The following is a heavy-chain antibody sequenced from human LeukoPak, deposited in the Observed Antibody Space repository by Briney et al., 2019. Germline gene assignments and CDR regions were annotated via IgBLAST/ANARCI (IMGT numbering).Heavy chain of an antibody. D-gene: IGHD4-17*01. CDR2: ISSSGGTI. CDR1: GFTFSSYE. CDR3: ARDVLFYGSHDY. V-gene: IGHV3-48*03. Sequence: GGSLRLSCAASGFTFSSYEMNWVRQAPGKGLEWVSYISSSGGTIYYADSVKGRFTISRDNAKNSLYLQMNSLRAEDTAVYYCARDVLFYGSHDYWGQGTLVTVSS. J-gene: IGHJ4*02.